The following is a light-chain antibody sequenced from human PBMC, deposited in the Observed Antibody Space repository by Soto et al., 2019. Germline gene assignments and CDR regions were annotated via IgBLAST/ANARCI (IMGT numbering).Light chain of an antibody. CDR3: QQYYSTPLT. CDR1: QSVLYRSKNKNY. V-gene: IGKV4-1*01. CDR2: WAS. Sequence: DIVMTQSPHSLAVSLGERATINCKSSQSVLYRSKNKNYLAWYQQKSGQPPKLPIYWASTRESGVPDRFSGSGFGTDFTLTISSLQAEDVAVYYCQQYYSTPLTFGGETKVEIK. J-gene: IGKJ4*01.